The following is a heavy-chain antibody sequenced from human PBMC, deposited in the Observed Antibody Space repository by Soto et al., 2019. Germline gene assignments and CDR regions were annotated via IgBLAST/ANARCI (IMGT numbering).Heavy chain of an antibody. CDR3: AFSWNALAVTTFDY. D-gene: IGHD4-17*01. Sequence: SATLSLTCTVSGSSICTYCWSWIRQSPGKGLEWIGYIYDRGTTDYNPSLKSRVTMSVDTSKSQFSLHLNSVTTADTAVYYCAFSWNALAVTTFDYWGQGIQVTVSS. CDR1: GSSICTYC. V-gene: IGHV4-59*01. J-gene: IGHJ4*02. CDR2: IYDRGTT.